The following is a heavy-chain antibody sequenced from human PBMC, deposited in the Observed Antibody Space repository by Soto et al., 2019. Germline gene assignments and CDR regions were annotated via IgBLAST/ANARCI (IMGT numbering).Heavy chain of an antibody. CDR2: ISAYNGNT. Sequence: ASVKVSCKASGYTFTSYGISWVRQAPGQGLEWMGWISAYNGNTNYAQKLQGRVTMTTDTSTSTAYMELRSLRSDDTAVYYCARNYDFWSGYYGLDYWGQGTLVTVSS. V-gene: IGHV1-18*01. J-gene: IGHJ4*02. CDR1: GYTFTSYG. CDR3: ARNYDFWSGYYGLDY. D-gene: IGHD3-3*01.